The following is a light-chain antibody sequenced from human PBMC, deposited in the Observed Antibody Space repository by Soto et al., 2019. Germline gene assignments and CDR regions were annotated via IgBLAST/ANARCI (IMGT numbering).Light chain of an antibody. V-gene: IGLV1-44*01. CDR2: GNN. CDR3: AAWDDSLNDYV. Sequence: QSVLTQPPSASGTPGQRVTISCSGSTSNIGSNTVNWYQQFPGTAPKLLIYGNNQRPSGVPDRFSGSQSGTSASLAISGLQSEDEADYYCAAWDDSLNDYVFGTGTKLTVL. CDR1: TSNIGSNT. J-gene: IGLJ1*01.